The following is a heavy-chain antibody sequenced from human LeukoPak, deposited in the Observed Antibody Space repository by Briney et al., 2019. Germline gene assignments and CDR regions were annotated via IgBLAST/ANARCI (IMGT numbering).Heavy chain of an antibody. D-gene: IGHD3-10*01. CDR2: IYTSGST. Sequence: SETLSLTCTVSGGSISSYYWSWIRQPAGKGLEWIGRIYTSGSTNYNPSLKSRVTMSVDTSKNQFSLKLSSVTAADTAVYYCASPHMVRGVIGFDYWGQGTLVTVSS. CDR3: ASPHMVRGVIGFDY. CDR1: GGSISSYY. J-gene: IGHJ4*02. V-gene: IGHV4-4*07.